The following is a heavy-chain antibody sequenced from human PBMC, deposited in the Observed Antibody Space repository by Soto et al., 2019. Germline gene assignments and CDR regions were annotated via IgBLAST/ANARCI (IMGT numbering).Heavy chain of an antibody. V-gene: IGHV3-23*01. CDR2: ISGSGGST. CDR1: GFTFSSYA. J-gene: IGHJ4*02. D-gene: IGHD3-22*01. CDR3: AKGVDYYDSSGYRV. Sequence: GGSLRLSCAASGFTFSSYAMSWVRQAPGKGLEWVSAISGSGGSTYYADSVKGRFTISRDNSKNTLYLQMNSLRAEDTAVYYCAKGVDYYDSSGYRVWGQGTLVTVSS.